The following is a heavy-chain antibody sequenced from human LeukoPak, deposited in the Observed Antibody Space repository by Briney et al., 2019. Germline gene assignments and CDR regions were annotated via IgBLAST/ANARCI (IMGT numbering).Heavy chain of an antibody. CDR2: INWNGGST. V-gene: IGHV3-20*04. J-gene: IGHJ3*02. Sequence: PGGSLRLSCAASGFTFDDYGMSWVRHAPGKGLEWVSGINWNGGSTGYADSVKGRFTISRDNAKNSLYLQMNSLRAEDTALYYCARAVGSEYAFDIWGQGTIVTVSS. CDR1: GFTFDDYG. D-gene: IGHD2-15*01. CDR3: ARAVGSEYAFDI.